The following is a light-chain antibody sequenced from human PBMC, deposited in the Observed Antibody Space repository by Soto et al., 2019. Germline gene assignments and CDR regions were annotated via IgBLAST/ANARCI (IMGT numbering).Light chain of an antibody. CDR3: SSYTSLKTRV. J-gene: IGLJ3*02. CDR2: EVN. V-gene: IGLV2-14*01. Sequence: QSALTQPASVSGSPGQSITISCTGTSSDVGAYDFVSWYQQHPGKAPKLMIYEVNNRPSGVSNRFSGSKSGNTASLTISDLQADDEADYYCSSYTSLKTRVFGGGTQLTVL. CDR1: SSDVGAYDF.